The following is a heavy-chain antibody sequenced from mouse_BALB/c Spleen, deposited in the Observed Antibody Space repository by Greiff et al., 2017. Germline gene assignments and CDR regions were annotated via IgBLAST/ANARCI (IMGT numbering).Heavy chain of an antibody. CDR1: GYTFTEYT. Sequence: EVKLVESGPELVKPGASVKISCKTSGYTFTEYTMHWVKQSHGKSLEWIGGINPNNGGTSYNQKFKGKATLTVDKSSSTAYMELRSLTSEDSAVYYCARKYGNYGVGYYAMDYWGQGTSVTVSS. CDR3: ARKYGNYGVGYYAMDY. J-gene: IGHJ4*01. CDR2: INPNNGGT. V-gene: IGHV1-18*01. D-gene: IGHD2-10*02.